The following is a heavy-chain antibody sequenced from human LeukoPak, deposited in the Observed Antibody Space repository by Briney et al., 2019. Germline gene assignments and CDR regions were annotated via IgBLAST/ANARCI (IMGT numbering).Heavy chain of an antibody. CDR2: VSRTSSYI. D-gene: IGHD1-26*01. CDR3: ASGRVGAKSY. CDR1: GFTFSSYS. Sequence: GGSLRLSCAASGFTFSSYSMNWVRQAPGKGLEWVSSVSRTSSYIYYADSVKGRFTISRDNAKNSLYLQMNTLRAEDTAVYYCASGRVGAKSYWGQGTLVTVSS. V-gene: IGHV3-21*01. J-gene: IGHJ4*02.